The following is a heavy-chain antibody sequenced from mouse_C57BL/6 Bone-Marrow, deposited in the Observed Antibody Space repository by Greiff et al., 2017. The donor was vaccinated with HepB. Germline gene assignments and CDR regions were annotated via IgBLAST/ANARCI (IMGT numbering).Heavy chain of an antibody. CDR2: IDPSDSYT. CDR3: ARGYYGSGGWFAY. J-gene: IGHJ3*01. Sequence: VQLQQPGAELVRPGTSVKLSCKASGYTFTSYWMHWVKQRPGQGLEWIGVIDPSDSYTNYNQKFKGKATLTVDTSSSTAYMQLSSLTSEDSAVYYCARGYYGSGGWFAYWGQGTLVTVSA. V-gene: IGHV1-59*01. D-gene: IGHD1-1*01. CDR1: GYTFTSYW.